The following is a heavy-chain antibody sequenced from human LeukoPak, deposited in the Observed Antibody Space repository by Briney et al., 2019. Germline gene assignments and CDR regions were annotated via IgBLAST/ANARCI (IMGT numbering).Heavy chain of an antibody. CDR1: GGSFSDYY. V-gene: IGHV4-34*01. J-gene: IGHJ4*02. CDR3: ARVYDSRGSYLAY. CDR2: INHSGST. Sequence: SETLSLTCAVYGGSFSDYYWTWIRQPPGKGLEWTGEINHSGSTNYNPSLKSRVTLSADTSKSQFSLKVNSVTAADTAVYYCARVYDSRGSYLAYWGQGTLVTVSS. D-gene: IGHD3-22*01.